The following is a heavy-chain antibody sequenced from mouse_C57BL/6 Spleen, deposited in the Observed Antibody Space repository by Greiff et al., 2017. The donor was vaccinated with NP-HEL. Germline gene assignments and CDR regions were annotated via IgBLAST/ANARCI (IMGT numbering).Heavy chain of an antibody. D-gene: IGHD2-5*01. CDR2: IRSKSNNYAT. J-gene: IGHJ1*03. Sequence: EVQRVESGGGLVQPKGSLKLSCAASGFSFNTYAMNWVRQAPGKGLEWVARIRSKSNNYATYYADSVKDRFTIARDDSESMLYLQMNNLKTEDTAMYDCVRHLDYSNYIWYFDVWGTGTTVTVSS. CDR3: VRHLDYSNYIWYFDV. CDR1: GFSFNTYA. V-gene: IGHV10-1*01.